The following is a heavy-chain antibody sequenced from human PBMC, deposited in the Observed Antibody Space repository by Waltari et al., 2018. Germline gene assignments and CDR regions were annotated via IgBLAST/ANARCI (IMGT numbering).Heavy chain of an antibody. CDR2: IYHDGTT. D-gene: IGHD2-2*03. J-gene: IGHJ4*02. CDR1: GYAVNSGFY. V-gene: IGHV4-38-2*01. Sequence: QVQLQESGPGLVKSSETLSLTCDVSGYAVNSGFYWGWIRQAPGKGLEWVATIYHDGTTFYNPSLNSRLSVSMDTSKNQISLTLKSVTAADTALYYCSRQVLGYCTSAACRRLESWGQGTLVTVSS. CDR3: SRQVLGYCTSAACRRLES.